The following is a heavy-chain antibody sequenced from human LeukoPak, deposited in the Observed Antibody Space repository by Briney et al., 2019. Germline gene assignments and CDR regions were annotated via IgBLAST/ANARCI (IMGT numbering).Heavy chain of an antibody. CDR3: ARPRAAAGFDAFDI. CDR2: IYPGDSDT. D-gene: IGHD6-13*01. CDR1: GSSFTSYW. V-gene: IGHV5-51*01. J-gene: IGHJ3*02. Sequence: GESLEISFKGSGSSFTSYWIGWVRQVPGKGLEWMRIIYPGDSDTRYSPSFQGQVTISADKSISTAYLQWSSLKASDTAMYYCARPRAAAGFDAFDIWGQGTMVTVSS.